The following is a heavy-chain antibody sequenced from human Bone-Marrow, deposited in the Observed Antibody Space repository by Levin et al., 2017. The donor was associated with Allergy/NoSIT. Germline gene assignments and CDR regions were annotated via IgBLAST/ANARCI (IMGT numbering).Heavy chain of an antibody. CDR1: GFTFSTYT. V-gene: IGHV3-21*01. CDR2: ITSSSSYI. D-gene: IGHD5-12*01. Sequence: PGGSLSLSCAASGFTFSTYTMNWVRQAPGKGLDWVSSITSSSSYIYYADSVKGRFTISRDNAKNSLYLQMNSLRVEDTAVYYCARGLEYSGLPWGQGTLVTVSS. CDR3: ARGLEYSGLP. J-gene: IGHJ5*02.